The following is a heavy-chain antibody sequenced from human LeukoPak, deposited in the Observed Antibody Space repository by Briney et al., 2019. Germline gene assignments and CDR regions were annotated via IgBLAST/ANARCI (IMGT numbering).Heavy chain of an antibody. J-gene: IGHJ4*02. D-gene: IGHD6-13*01. CDR3: ARRWRDASIAAAGRCYYFDY. Sequence: SETLSLTCTVSGYSISSGYYWGWIRQPPGKGLEWIGSIYHSGSTYYNPSLKSRVTISVDTSKNQFSLKLSSVTAADTAVYYCARRWRDASIAAAGRCYYFDYWGQGTLVTVSS. V-gene: IGHV4-38-2*02. CDR1: GYSISSGYY. CDR2: IYHSGST.